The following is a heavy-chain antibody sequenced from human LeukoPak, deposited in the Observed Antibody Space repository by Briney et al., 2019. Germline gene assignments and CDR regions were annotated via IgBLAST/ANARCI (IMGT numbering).Heavy chain of an antibody. V-gene: IGHV1-8*01. J-gene: IGHJ4*02. Sequence: ASVKVSCKASGYTFTSYDINWVRQATGQGLEWMGWMNPNSDNTGYAQKFQGRVTMTRNTSISTAYMELSSLRSEDTAAYYCARGRGVRGAPDYWGQGTLVTVSS. CDR1: GYTFTSYD. CDR2: MNPNSDNT. D-gene: IGHD3-10*01. CDR3: ARGRGVRGAPDY.